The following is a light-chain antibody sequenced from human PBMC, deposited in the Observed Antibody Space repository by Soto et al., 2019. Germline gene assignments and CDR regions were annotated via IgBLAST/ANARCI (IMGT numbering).Light chain of an antibody. CDR2: DVS. J-gene: IGLJ2*01. CDR1: SSDVGCYNY. CDR3: SSYTSSSTNVV. Sequence: QSVLTQPASVSGSPGQSITISCTGTSSDVGCYNYVSWYQQHPGKAPKLMIYDVSNRPSGVSNRFSGSKSGNTASLTISGLQAEDEADYYCSSYTSSSTNVVFGGGTKLTVL. V-gene: IGLV2-14*01.